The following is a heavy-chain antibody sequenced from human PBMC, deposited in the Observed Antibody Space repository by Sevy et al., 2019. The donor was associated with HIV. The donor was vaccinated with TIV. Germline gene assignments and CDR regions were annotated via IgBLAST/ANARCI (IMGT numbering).Heavy chain of an antibody. D-gene: IGHD3-3*01. CDR3: ARDLSYDFWSGYHYFDY. J-gene: IGHJ4*02. CDR1: GFTFSSYW. CDR2: IKQDGSEK. Sequence: LSLTCAASGFTFSSYWMSWVRQAPGKGLEWVANIKQDGSEKYYVDSVKGRFTISRDNAKNSLYLQMNSLRAEDTAVYYCARDLSYDFWSGYHYFDYWGQGTLVTVSS. V-gene: IGHV3-7*01.